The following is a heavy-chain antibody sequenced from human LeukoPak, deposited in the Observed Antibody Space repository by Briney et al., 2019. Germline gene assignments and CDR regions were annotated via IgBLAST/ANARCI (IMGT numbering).Heavy chain of an antibody. J-gene: IGHJ4*02. CDR2: ISGSGGST. Sequence: PGGSLRLSCAASGFTFSSYGMSWVCQAPGKGLEWVSAISGSGGSTYYADSVKGRFTISRDNSKNTLYLQMNSLRAEDTAVYYCAKGFEQWLVRSGYFDYWGQGTLVTVSS. D-gene: IGHD6-19*01. V-gene: IGHV3-23*01. CDR3: AKGFEQWLVRSGYFDY. CDR1: GFTFSSYG.